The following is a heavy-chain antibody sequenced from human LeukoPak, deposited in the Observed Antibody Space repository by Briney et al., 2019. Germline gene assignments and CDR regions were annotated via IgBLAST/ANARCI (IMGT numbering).Heavy chain of an antibody. D-gene: IGHD5/OR15-5a*01. CDR3: ARQIGVSIDY. CDR2: IRFDGSNE. V-gene: IGHV3-30*02. CDR1: RFTFSNFD. Sequence: GGSLRLSCAASRFTFSNFDVHWVRQAPGKGLEWVTFIRFDGSNEYYADSVRGRFTISRDNSKNTLYLQMSSPRPEDTAVYYCARQIGVSIDYWGQGTLVTVSS. J-gene: IGHJ4*02.